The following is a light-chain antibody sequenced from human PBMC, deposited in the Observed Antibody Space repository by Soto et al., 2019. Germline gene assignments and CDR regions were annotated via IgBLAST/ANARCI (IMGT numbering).Light chain of an antibody. J-gene: IGKJ1*01. V-gene: IGKV3-20*01. CDR1: QSVSSY. CDR2: GAS. Sequence: EIVLTQSPATLSLSPGERATLSCGASQSVSSYLSWYQQKPGQAPRLLIYGASSRATGIPDRFSGSGSGTDFTLTISRLEPEDFAVYYCQQYGSSSKTFGQGTKVDI. CDR3: QQYGSSSKT.